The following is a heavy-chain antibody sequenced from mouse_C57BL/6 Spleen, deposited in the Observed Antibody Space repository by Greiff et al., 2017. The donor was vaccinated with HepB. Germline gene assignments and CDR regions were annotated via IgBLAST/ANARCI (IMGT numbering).Heavy chain of an antibody. CDR2: IRSKSSNYAT. CDR1: GFTFNTYA. J-gene: IGHJ1*03. CDR3: VRTEGNWYFDV. V-gene: IGHV10-3*01. D-gene: IGHD2-14*01. Sequence: EVQVVESGGGLVQPKGSLKLSCAASGFTFNTYAMHWVRQAPGKGVEWVARIRSKSSNYATYYADSVKDRFTISRDDSQSMLSLQMNNLKTEDTAMYYCVRTEGNWYFDVWGTGTTVTVSS.